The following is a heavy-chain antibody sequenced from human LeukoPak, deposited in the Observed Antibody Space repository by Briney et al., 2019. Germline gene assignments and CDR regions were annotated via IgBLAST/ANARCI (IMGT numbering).Heavy chain of an antibody. D-gene: IGHD6-13*01. J-gene: IGHJ4*02. CDR3: ARGGHIAAAGQRSYYFDY. CDR2: IYTSGST. Sequence: PSQTLSLTCTVSGGSISSGSYYWSWIRQPAGKGLEWIGRIYTSGSTNYNPSLKSRVTISVDTSKNQFSLKLSSVTAADTAVYYCARGGHIAAAGQRSYYFDYWGQGTLVTVSS. CDR1: GGSISSGSYY. V-gene: IGHV4-61*02.